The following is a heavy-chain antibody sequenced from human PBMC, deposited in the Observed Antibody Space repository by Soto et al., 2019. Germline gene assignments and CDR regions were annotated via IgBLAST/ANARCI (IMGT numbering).Heavy chain of an antibody. D-gene: IGHD3-10*01. J-gene: IGHJ4*02. CDR3: ARVYMVRGTIIRYFDY. CDR1: GGSISSSNW. Sequence: QVQLQESGPGLVKPSGTLSLTCAVSGGSISSSNWWSWVRQPPGKGLEWIGKIYHSGSTNYNPSLKSLVTISVANSKNQFSLKLSSVTAAVTAVYYCARVYMVRGTIIRYFDYWGQGTLVTVSS. CDR2: IYHSGST. V-gene: IGHV4-4*02.